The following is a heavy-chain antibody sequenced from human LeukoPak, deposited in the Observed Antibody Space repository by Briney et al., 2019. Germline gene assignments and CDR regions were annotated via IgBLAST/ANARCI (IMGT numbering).Heavy chain of an antibody. CDR1: GFTFSSYS. Sequence: GGSLRLSCAASGFTFSSYSMTWVRQAPGKGLEWVSSISSSSSYIYYADSVKGRFTISRDNAKNSLYLQMNSLRAEDTAVYYCARDQICWGYACGRAFDIWGRGTMVTVSS. V-gene: IGHV3-21*01. J-gene: IGHJ3*02. CDR2: ISSSSSYI. CDR3: ARDQICWGYACGRAFDI. D-gene: IGHD2-21*01.